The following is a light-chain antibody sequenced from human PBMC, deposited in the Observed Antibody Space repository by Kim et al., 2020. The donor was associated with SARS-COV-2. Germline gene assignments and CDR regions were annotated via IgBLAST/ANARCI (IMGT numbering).Light chain of an antibody. CDR3: NSRDSSGNHHVV. V-gene: IGLV3-19*01. J-gene: IGLJ2*01. CDR2: GKN. CDR1: SLRSYY. Sequence: SSELTQDPAVSVALGQTVRITCQGYSLRSYYASWYQQKPGQAPVLVIYGKNNRPSGIPDRFSGHSSGNTASLTITGAQAEDEADYYCNSRDSSGNHHVVYGGGTQLNIL.